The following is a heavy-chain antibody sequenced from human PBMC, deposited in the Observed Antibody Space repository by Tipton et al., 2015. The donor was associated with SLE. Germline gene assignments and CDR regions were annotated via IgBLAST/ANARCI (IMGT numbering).Heavy chain of an antibody. CDR2: FYNSGTA. J-gene: IGHJ2*01. V-gene: IGHV4-39*07. CDR1: GGSIRSSSYY. CDR3: AREFLNPVTTVHYYFDL. D-gene: IGHD4-11*01. Sequence: TLSLTCTVSGGSIRSSSYYWGWIRQPPGKGLEWIASFYNSGTAYYNPSLKSRVTMSVDTSKNHFSLKLISVTAADTAVYYCAREFLNPVTTVHYYFDLWGRGTLVTVSS.